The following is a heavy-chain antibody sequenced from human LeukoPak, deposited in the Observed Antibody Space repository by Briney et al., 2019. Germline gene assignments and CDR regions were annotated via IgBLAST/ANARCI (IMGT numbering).Heavy chain of an antibody. CDR1: GFSFTTYS. CDR2: ISRTSSYI. Sequence: GGSLRLSCAAAGFSFTTYSMNWVRQTPGRGLEWVSSISRTSSYIYYADSVKGRFTLSRDNGKNSLYLQMNSLRAEDTAVYYCARGGMGTNSQEYFYYGMDVWGQGTTVTVSS. CDR3: ARGGMGTNSQEYFYYGMDV. J-gene: IGHJ6*02. D-gene: IGHD2-2*01. V-gene: IGHV3-21*01.